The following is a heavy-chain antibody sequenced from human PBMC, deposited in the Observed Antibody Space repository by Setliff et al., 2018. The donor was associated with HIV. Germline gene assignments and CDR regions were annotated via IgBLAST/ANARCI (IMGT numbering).Heavy chain of an antibody. CDR3: ARDRGPYCSSGICHPFYYHYMDV. Sequence: PSETLSLTCTVSGGSISSSSYYWGWIRQPPGKGLEWVGRIYPGGSPKYNPSLKSRVTMSVDTSKNQFSLKLTSVTAADTAMYYCARDRGPYCSSGICHPFYYHYMDVWGKGTTVTVSS. D-gene: IGHD2-15*01. V-gene: IGHV4-39*07. CDR2: IYPGGSP. CDR1: GGSISSSSYY. J-gene: IGHJ6*03.